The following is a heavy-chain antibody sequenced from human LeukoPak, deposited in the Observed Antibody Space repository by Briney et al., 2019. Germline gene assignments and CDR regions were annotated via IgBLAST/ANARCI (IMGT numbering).Heavy chain of an antibody. V-gene: IGHV3-21*01. CDR3: AAYYDYVWGSYRYDY. D-gene: IGHD3-16*02. Sequence: PGGSLRLSRAASGFTFSSYSMNWVRQAPGKGLEWVSSISSSSGYIYYADSVKGRFTISRDNAKNSLYLQMNSLRAEDTAVYYCAAYYDYVWGSYRYDYWGQGTLVTVSS. CDR2: ISSSSGYI. CDR1: GFTFSSYS. J-gene: IGHJ4*02.